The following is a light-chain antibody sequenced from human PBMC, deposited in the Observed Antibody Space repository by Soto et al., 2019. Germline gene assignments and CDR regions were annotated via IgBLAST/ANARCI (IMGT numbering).Light chain of an antibody. CDR3: QQYGFSPIS. Sequence: EIVLTQSPGTLSLSPGERATLSCRASQTLSNSFIAWYQQKPGQAPRLLIYDTSTRATGVPDRFSGSGSGPEYTLTITRLEPEDFAVYSCQQYGFSPISFGQGTRLEIK. CDR1: QTLSNSF. CDR2: DTS. J-gene: IGKJ5*01. V-gene: IGKV3-20*01.